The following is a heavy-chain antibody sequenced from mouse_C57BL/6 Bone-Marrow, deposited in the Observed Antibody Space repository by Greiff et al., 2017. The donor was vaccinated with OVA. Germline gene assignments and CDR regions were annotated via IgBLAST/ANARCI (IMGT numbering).Heavy chain of an antibody. V-gene: IGHV14-1*01. CDR3: TTGGSSYWYFDV. D-gene: IGHD1-1*01. CDR2: IEPEDGDT. J-gene: IGHJ1*03. Sequence: VQLKQSGAELVRPGASVKLSCTASGFNIKDYYMHWVKQRPEQGLEWIGRIEPEDGDTEYAPKFQGKATMTADTSSNTAYLQLSSLTSEDTAVYYCTTGGSSYWYFDVWGTGTTVTVSS. CDR1: GFNIKDYY.